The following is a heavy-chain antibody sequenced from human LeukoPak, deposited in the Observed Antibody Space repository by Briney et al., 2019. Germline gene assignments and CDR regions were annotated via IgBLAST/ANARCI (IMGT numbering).Heavy chain of an antibody. D-gene: IGHD2-2*01. CDR1: GFTFDDYG. J-gene: IGHJ4*02. V-gene: IGHV3-20*04. CDR2: INWNGGST. Sequence: GGSLTLSCTASGFTFDDYGMSWVRQAPGKGLEWVSGINWNGGSTGYADSVKGRFTLSRDNAKNSLYLQMNSLRAEDTALYYCARSGGDIVVVPAAAGDYFDYWGQGTLVTVSS. CDR3: ARSGGDIVVVPAAAGDYFDY.